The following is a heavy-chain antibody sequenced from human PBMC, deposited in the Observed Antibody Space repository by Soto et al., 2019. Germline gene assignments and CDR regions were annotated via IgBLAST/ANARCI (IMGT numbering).Heavy chain of an antibody. V-gene: IGHV1-69*04. Sequence: SVKVSCKASGGTFSSYTISWVRQAPGRGLEWMGRIIPILGIANYAQKLQGRVTITADKSTSTAYMELSRLRSEDTAVYFCARESSIFGGSDYYYYNMDVWGKGTTDTVSS. CDR1: GGTFSSYT. CDR2: IIPILGIA. D-gene: IGHD3-3*01. CDR3: ARESSIFGGSDYYYYNMDV. J-gene: IGHJ6*03.